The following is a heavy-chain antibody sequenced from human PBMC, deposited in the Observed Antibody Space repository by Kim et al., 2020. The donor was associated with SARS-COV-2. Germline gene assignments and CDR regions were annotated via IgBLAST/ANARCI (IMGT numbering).Heavy chain of an antibody. J-gene: IGHJ4*02. D-gene: IGHD2-15*01. Sequence: YPEDSVTRYSPSFQGQVTISADKSISTAYLQWSSLKASDTAMYYCARIGDYWGQGTLVTVSS. V-gene: IGHV5-51*01. CDR2: YPEDSVT. CDR3: ARIGDY.